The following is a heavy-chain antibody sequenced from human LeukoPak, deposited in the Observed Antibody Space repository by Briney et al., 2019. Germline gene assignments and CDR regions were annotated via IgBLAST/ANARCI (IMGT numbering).Heavy chain of an antibody. V-gene: IGHV3-30-3*02. CDR3: AKSSLYGDFPNDY. J-gene: IGHJ4*02. Sequence: GGSLRLSRAASGLTFSSYAMHWVRQAPGKGLEWVAVISYDGSNKYYADSVKGRFTISRDNSKNTLYLQMNSLRAEDTAVYYCAKSSLYGDFPNDYWGQGTLVTVSS. CDR2: ISYDGSNK. D-gene: IGHD4-17*01. CDR1: GLTFSSYA.